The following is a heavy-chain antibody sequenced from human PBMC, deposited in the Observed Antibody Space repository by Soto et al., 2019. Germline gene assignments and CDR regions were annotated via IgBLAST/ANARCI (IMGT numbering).Heavy chain of an antibody. D-gene: IGHD6-13*01. J-gene: IGHJ6*03. V-gene: IGHV1-18*01. Sequence: SVKVSCKASGYTFTSYGISWVRQAPGQGLEWMGWISAYNGNTNYAQKLQGRVTMTTDTSTSTAYMELRSLRSDDTAVYYCARGPYSSSWLDSYYYYYMDVWGKGTTVTVSS. CDR1: GYTFTSYG. CDR3: ARGPYSSSWLDSYYYYYMDV. CDR2: ISAYNGNT.